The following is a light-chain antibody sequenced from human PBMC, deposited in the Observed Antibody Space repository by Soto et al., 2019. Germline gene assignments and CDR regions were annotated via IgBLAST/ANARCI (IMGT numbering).Light chain of an antibody. CDR1: SSDVGGYNY. V-gene: IGLV2-14*01. Sequence: QSVLTQPASVSGSPGQSITISCTGTSSDVGGYNYVSWYQQHPGKAPKFMIYDVSNRPSGVSNRFSGSKSGNTASLTISGLQAEDEADYYCSSYTSSSTYVFGTGTNVTDL. CDR3: SSYTSSSTYV. CDR2: DVS. J-gene: IGLJ1*01.